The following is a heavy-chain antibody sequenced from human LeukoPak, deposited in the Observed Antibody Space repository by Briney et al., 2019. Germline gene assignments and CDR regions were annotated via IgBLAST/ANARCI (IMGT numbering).Heavy chain of an antibody. V-gene: IGHV1-8*03. J-gene: IGHJ6*03. CDR2: MNPNSGNT. CDR1: GYTLSSYE. CDR3: ARYTSGRLNPGFYHYYMDV. D-gene: IGHD6-19*01. Sequence: GASVKVSCKSSGYTLSSYEINWVRQATGQGLEWMGWMNPNSGNTDYTQKFQGRVTITRNTSISIAYMELRSLRSDDTAVYYCARYTSGRLNPGFYHYYMDVWGKGTTVTVSS.